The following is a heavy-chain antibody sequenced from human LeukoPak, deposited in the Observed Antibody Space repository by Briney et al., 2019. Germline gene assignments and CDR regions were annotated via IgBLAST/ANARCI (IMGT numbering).Heavy chain of an antibody. D-gene: IGHD5-18*01. CDR2: ISAYNGNT. CDR1: GYTFTGYY. V-gene: IGHV1-18*04. CDR3: ARDENVDTAMVTGY. J-gene: IGHJ4*02. Sequence: ASVKVSCKASGYTFTGYYMHWVRQAPGQGLEWMGWISAYNGNTNYAQKLQGRVTMTTDTSTSTAYMELRSLRSDDTAVYYCARDENVDTAMVTGYWGQGILVTVSS.